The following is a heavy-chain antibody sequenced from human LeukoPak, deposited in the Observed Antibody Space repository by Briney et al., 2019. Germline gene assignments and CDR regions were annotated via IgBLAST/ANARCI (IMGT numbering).Heavy chain of an antibody. V-gene: IGHV3-48*03. CDR2: ISSSGSTI. CDR3: VRDWGYDSSGYWQKYFDT. Sequence: GGSLRLSCAASGFTFSSYEMNWVRQAPGKGLEWVSYISSSGSTIYYADSVKGRFTISRDNAKNTVYLQMNSLRAEDTAVYYCVRDWGYDSSGYWQKYFDTWGQGTQVTVSS. D-gene: IGHD3-22*01. J-gene: IGHJ4*02. CDR1: GFTFSSYE.